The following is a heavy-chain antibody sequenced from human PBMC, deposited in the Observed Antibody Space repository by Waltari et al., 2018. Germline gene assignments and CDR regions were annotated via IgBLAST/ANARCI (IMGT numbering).Heavy chain of an antibody. D-gene: IGHD3-10*01. CDR1: GFTFSDYW. Sequence: EVQLVESGGGLVQPGGSLRLSCLVSGFTFSDYWMSWVRQAPGKGREWVANIKQDGSDIYYADSVKGRFTSSRDNAKNSLYLQMNSLRAEDTAVYYCARDVGNVGGNYWGQGTLVTVSS. J-gene: IGHJ4*02. CDR3: ARDVGNVGGNY. V-gene: IGHV3-7*01. CDR2: IKQDGSDI.